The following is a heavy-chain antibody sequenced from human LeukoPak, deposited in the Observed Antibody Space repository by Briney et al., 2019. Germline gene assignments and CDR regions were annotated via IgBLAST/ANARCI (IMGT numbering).Heavy chain of an antibody. CDR2: IYYSGST. V-gene: IGHV4-59*01. D-gene: IGHD6-19*01. Sequence: SETLSLTCTVSGGSISSYYWIWIRQSPGKGLEWIGYIYYSGSTHYNPSLKSRVTISVDTSKNQLSLKLTSVTAADTAVYYCARDRSGWGGYFGYWGQGTPVTVSS. CDR3: ARDRSGWGGYFGY. J-gene: IGHJ4*02. CDR1: GGSISSYY.